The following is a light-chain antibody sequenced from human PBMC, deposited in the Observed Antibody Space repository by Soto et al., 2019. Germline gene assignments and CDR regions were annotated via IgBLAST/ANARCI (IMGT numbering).Light chain of an antibody. V-gene: IGKV3-20*01. J-gene: IGKJ1*01. Sequence: EIVMTQSPATLSVSPGAGATLSCRASQSVSSKLAWYQQKPGQCPRLLIYGASSRATGIPDRLSGSGSGTDFTLTISRLEPEDFAMYYCQQYGSSSGWTFGQGTKVDIK. CDR2: GAS. CDR1: QSVSSK. CDR3: QQYGSSSGWT.